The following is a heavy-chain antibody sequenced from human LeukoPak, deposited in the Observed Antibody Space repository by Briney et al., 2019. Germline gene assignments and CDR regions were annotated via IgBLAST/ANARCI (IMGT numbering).Heavy chain of an antibody. CDR2: FDPEDGET. J-gene: IGHJ4*02. V-gene: IGHV1-24*01. CDR1: GYTLTELS. CDR3: ATGGYGAVAGSEGVDY. D-gene: IGHD6-19*01. Sequence: GASVKVSCKVSGYTLTELSMHWVRQAPGKGLEWMGGFDPEDGETIYAQKFQGRVTMTEDTSTDTAYKELSSLRSEDTAVYYCATGGYGAVAGSEGVDYWGQGTLVTVSS.